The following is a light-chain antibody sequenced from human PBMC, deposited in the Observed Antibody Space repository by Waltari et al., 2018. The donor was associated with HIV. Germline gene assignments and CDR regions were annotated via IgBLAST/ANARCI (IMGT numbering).Light chain of an antibody. CDR3: QQSSNWPRT. V-gene: IGKV3-11*01. J-gene: IGKJ2*01. Sequence: DIVLTPSPPSLSLSPGQRATLSCSATQSVSSYLAWYQQNPHQPPRLLIYDASNRATSIPARFSGSGYGTDFTLTISSLEPEDYAVYGCQQSSNWPRTFGQGPKLEIK. CDR1: QSVSSY. CDR2: DAS.